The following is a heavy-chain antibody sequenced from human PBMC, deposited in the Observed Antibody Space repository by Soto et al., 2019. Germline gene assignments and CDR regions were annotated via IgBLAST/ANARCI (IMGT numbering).Heavy chain of an antibody. CDR2: ISGSGGST. J-gene: IGHJ6*02. Sequence: GGSLRLSCAASGFTFSSYAMIWVRQAPGKGLEWVSAISGSGGSTYYADSVKGRFTISRDNSKSTLYLQMNSLRAEDTAVYYCAKGNYDFWSGFDYYYGMDVWGQGTTVTVSS. V-gene: IGHV3-23*01. CDR3: AKGNYDFWSGFDYYYGMDV. D-gene: IGHD3-3*01. CDR1: GFTFSSYA.